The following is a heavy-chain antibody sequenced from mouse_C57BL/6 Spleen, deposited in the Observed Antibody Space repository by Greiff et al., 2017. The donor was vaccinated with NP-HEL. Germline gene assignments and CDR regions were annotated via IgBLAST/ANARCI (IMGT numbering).Heavy chain of an antibody. CDR1: GYTFTDHT. J-gene: IGHJ1*03. V-gene: IGHV1-78*01. Sequence: VQLQQSDAELVKPGASVKISCKVSGYTFTDHTIHWMKQRPEQGLEWIGYIYPRDGSTKYNEKFKGKATLTVDKSSSTAYMQLNSLTSEDAAVYLRARESNYWYFDVWGTGTTVTVSS. D-gene: IGHD2-5*01. CDR2: IYPRDGST. CDR3: ARESNYWYFDV.